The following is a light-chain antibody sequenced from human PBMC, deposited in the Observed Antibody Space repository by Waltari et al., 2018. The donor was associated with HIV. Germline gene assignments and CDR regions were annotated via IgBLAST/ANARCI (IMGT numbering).Light chain of an antibody. Sequence: DIQMTQSLSSLSASVGDTVTISCRASQYISSYMNWYQEKPGKAPKLLIYAASTLQSGVPARFSASGSETDFTLTITSLQPEDFATYYCQQSYILPRTFGQGTNLEIK. V-gene: IGKV1-39*01. J-gene: IGKJ2*01. CDR2: AAS. CDR3: QQSYILPRT. CDR1: QYISSY.